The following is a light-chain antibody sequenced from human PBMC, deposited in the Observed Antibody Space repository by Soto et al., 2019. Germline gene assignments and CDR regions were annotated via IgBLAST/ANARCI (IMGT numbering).Light chain of an antibody. V-gene: IGKV1-5*03. Sequence: DIQMTQSPSNLSASVGDRVTITCRASQSISTWLAWYQQKPGKAPKLLIYKASSLRNGVPSRFSGSGSGTEFTLTIYSLQPDDFASYYCQQYNGYPHTFGQGTKLEIK. CDR1: QSISTW. CDR3: QQYNGYPHT. J-gene: IGKJ2*01. CDR2: KAS.